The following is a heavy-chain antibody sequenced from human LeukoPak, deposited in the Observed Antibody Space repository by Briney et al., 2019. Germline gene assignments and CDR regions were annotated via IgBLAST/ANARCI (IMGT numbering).Heavy chain of an antibody. CDR1: GGSISSYY. CDR2: IYYSGST. V-gene: IGHV4-59*08. J-gene: IGHJ4*02. Sequence: SETLSLTCTVSGGSISSYYWSWIRQPPGKGLEWIGYIYYSGSTNYNPSLKSRVTISVDTSKNQFSLKLSSVTAADTAVYYCARLWGVISYYFDYWGQGTLVTVSS. CDR3: ARLWGVISYYFDY. D-gene: IGHD3-10*01.